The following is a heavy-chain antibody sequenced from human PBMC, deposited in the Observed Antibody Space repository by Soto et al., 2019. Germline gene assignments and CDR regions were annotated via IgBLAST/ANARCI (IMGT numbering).Heavy chain of an antibody. J-gene: IGHJ2*01. CDR3: ARGMGRYFDL. V-gene: IGHV4-4*07. CDR1: GDFISNFY. D-gene: IGHD2-8*01. Sequence: QVQLQESGPGLVKPSETLSLTCTVSGDFISNFYWSWIRQPAGKGLQSLGRISASGRSNYNPNLQRSGAMSLDTSMNQLSLRLTSLSAADTAVYFGARGMGRYFDLWGRGTLVTVSS. CDR2: ISASGRS.